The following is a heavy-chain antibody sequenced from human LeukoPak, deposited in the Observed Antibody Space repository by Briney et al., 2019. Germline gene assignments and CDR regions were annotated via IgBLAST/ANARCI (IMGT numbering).Heavy chain of an antibody. CDR2: INPNTGGT. V-gene: IGHV1-2*02. J-gene: IGHJ4*02. CDR1: GYTFTDYY. D-gene: IGHD6-13*01. CDR3: ARVRYSSSPFDY. Sequence: ASVKVSCKASGYTFTDYYMHWVRQAPGHGLEWMAWINPNTGGTKYARKFQGRVTMTRDTSISTAYMELSRLRSDDTAVYYCARVRYSSSPFDYWGQGTLVTVSS.